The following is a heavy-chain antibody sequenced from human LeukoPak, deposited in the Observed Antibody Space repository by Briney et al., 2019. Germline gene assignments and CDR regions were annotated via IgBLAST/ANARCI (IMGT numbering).Heavy chain of an antibody. Sequence: ASVKVSCKASGYTFTSYAMNWVRQTPGQGLEWMGWINPNSGGTNYAQKFQGWVTMTRDTSISTAYMELSRLRSDDTAVYYCAREGVGDFWSGYYTRSLDYWGQGTLVTVSS. CDR1: GYTFTSYA. D-gene: IGHD3-3*01. J-gene: IGHJ4*02. V-gene: IGHV1-2*04. CDR3: AREGVGDFWSGYYTRSLDY. CDR2: INPNSGGT.